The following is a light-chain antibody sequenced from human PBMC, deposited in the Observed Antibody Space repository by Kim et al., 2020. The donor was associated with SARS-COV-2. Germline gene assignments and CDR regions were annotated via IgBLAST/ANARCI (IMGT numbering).Light chain of an antibody. J-gene: IGKJ1*01. CDR3: QQSYSSPPT. Sequence: GDRVTITCRASQSISRHFNWYQKRPGEAPKLLIYGASNLQSGVPSRFSGSGSGTDFTLTISSLQPEDFATYYCQQSYSSPPTFGQGTQV. CDR2: GAS. CDR1: QSISRH. V-gene: IGKV1-39*01.